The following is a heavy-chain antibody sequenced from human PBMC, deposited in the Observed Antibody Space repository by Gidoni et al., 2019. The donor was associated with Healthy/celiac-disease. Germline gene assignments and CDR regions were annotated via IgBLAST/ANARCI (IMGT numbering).Heavy chain of an antibody. Sequence: QVQLVQSGAEVKKPGSSVKVSCKASGGTFSSYAISWVRQAPGQGLEWMGGIIPIFGTANYAQKFQGRVTITADKSTSTAYMELSSLRSEDTAVYYCARMGDNIVVVPAANIVYYYYGMDVWGQGTTVTVSS. CDR2: IIPIFGTA. CDR3: ARMGDNIVVVPAANIVYYYYGMDV. D-gene: IGHD2-2*01. V-gene: IGHV1-69*06. CDR1: GGTFSSYA. J-gene: IGHJ6*02.